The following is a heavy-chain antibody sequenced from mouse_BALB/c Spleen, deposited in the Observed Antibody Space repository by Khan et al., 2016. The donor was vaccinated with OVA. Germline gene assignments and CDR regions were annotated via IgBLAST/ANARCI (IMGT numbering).Heavy chain of an antibody. CDR3: ASEGTCYRNDGWFAN. D-gene: IGHD2-14*01. CDR2: INPSSGYT. CDR1: GYTFTSYT. J-gene: IGHJ3*01. Sequence: QVQLQQSGAELARPGASVKMSCKASGYTFTSYTMHWVKQRPGQGLEWIGYINPSSGYTNYNQKFKDKATLTADKSSSTAYMQLSSLTSEDSAVYYGASEGTCYRNDGWFANWGQGTLVTVSA. V-gene: IGHV1-4*01.